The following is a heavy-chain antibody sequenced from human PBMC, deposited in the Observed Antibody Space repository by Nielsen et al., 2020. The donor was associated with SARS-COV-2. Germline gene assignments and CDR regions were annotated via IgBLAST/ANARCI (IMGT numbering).Heavy chain of an antibody. J-gene: IGHJ6*02. CDR2: INPSGGST. V-gene: IGHV1-46*01. Sequence: ASVKVSCKASGYTFTSYYMHWVRQAPGQGLEWMGIINPSGGSTSYAQKIQGRVTMTRDTSTSTVYMELSSLRSEDTAVYYCARGRGSYRLSPGWIWDYYGMDVWGQGTTVTVSS. CDR3: ARGRGSYRLSPGWIWDYYGMDV. D-gene: IGHD3-16*02. CDR1: GYTFTSYY.